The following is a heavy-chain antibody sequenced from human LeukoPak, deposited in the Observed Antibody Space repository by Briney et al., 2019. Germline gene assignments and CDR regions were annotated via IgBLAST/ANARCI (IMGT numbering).Heavy chain of an antibody. Sequence: SVTLSLTCAVYGGSFSGYYWSWIRQPPGKGLEWIGYIYYSGSTNYNPSLKSRVTISVDTSKNQFSLKLSSVTAADTAVYYCARSVSMAATPIDYWGQGTLVTVSS. CDR3: ARSVSMAATPIDY. CDR2: IYYSGST. CDR1: GGSFSGYY. D-gene: IGHD2-15*01. V-gene: IGHV4-59*01. J-gene: IGHJ4*02.